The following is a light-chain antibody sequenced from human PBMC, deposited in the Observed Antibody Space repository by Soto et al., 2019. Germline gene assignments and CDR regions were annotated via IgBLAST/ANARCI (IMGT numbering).Light chain of an antibody. CDR3: QQANSFPLT. CDR2: AAS. V-gene: IGKV1-12*01. CDR1: QGIYKW. Sequence: DIQMTQSPSSVSASVGGRVTITCRASQGIYKWLAWYQQKPGNAPKLLISAASSLQSGVPSRFSGSGSGTDFTLIISSLQPEDFATYYCQQANSFPLTFGGGTKVDIK. J-gene: IGKJ4*01.